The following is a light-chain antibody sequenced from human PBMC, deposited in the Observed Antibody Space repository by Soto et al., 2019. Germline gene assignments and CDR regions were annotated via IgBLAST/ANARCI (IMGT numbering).Light chain of an antibody. CDR1: RYNIGGNYD. J-gene: IGLJ1*01. CDR3: QSYDSSLNGYV. Sequence: QSVLTQPPSVSGAPGQRVTISCTGSRYNIGGNYDVHWYQQLPGTAPKLLIYADNSRPSGVPDRFSGSKSGTSAYLAITGLQAEDEADYYCQSYDSSLNGYVFGTGTKLTVL. CDR2: ADN. V-gene: IGLV1-40*01.